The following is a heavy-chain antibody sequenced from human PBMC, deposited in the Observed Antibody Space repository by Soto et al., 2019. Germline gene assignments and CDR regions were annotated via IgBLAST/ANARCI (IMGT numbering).Heavy chain of an antibody. CDR3: ARHDSSDWPEYHHYGMDV. J-gene: IGHJ6*02. CDR1: GYSFTSHW. D-gene: IGHD3-22*01. Sequence: GESLKISCKGSGYSFTSHWIGWVRQMPGKGLEWMGIIYPGDSDTRYNPSFQGQVTISADKSITTAYLQWRSLKASDTAVYYCARHDSSDWPEYHHYGMDVWGQGTTVIGS. V-gene: IGHV5-51*01. CDR2: IYPGDSDT.